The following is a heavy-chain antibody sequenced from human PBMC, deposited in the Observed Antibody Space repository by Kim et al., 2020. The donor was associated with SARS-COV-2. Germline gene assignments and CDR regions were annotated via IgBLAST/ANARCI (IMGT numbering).Heavy chain of an antibody. D-gene: IGHD3-10*01. CDR3: ARFETGLYGSGIRYHMDV. Sequence: ASVKVSCKASGYIFTNYGFSWVRQAPGQGLAWVGWINTYNGKTNYAQRVQGRVTESIDTSTSIAYMEFRRLRFDDTAVYYCARFETGLYGSGIRYHMDVWGQGTSVTVSS. CDR1: GYIFTNYG. V-gene: IGHV1-18*01. J-gene: IGHJ6*02. CDR2: INTYNGKT.